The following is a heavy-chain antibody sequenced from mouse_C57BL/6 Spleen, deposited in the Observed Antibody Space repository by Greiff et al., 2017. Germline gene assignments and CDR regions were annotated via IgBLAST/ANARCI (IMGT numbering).Heavy chain of an antibody. V-gene: IGHV1-15*01. CDR2: IDPETGGT. J-gene: IGHJ2*01. Sequence: QVHVKQSGAELVRPGASVTLSCKASGYTFTDYEMHWVKQTPVHGLEWIGAIDPETGGTAYNQKFKGKAILTADKSSSTAYMELRSLTSEDSAVYYCTRGTRGFDYWGQGTTLTVSS. D-gene: IGHD3-1*01. CDR3: TRGTRGFDY. CDR1: GYTFTDYE.